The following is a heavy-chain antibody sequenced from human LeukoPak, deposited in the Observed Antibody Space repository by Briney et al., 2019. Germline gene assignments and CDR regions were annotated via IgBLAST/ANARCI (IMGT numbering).Heavy chain of an antibody. D-gene: IGHD3-10*01. CDR3: TRDRGSKWFGPIDH. Sequence: GGSLRLSCAASGFTLSSYEMNWVRQAPGKGLEWVSYISSSGSTKYYADSVKGRFTISRDNAENSLYLQMNSLRAEDTAVYYCTRDRGSKWFGPIDHWGQGTLVTVSS. J-gene: IGHJ4*02. V-gene: IGHV3-48*03. CDR2: ISSSGSTK. CDR1: GFTLSSYE.